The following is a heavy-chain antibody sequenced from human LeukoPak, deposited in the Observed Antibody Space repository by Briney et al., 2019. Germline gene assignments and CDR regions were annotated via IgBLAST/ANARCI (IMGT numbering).Heavy chain of an antibody. CDR2: ISWNSGSI. D-gene: IGHD2-2*01. Sequence: GGSLRLSCAASGFIFSNSAMSWVRQAPGKGLEWVPGISWNSGSIGYADSVKGRFTISGDKAKNSLYLQMNSLRVEDTAVYYCARDTKYAFDNWGQGTLVTVSS. V-gene: IGHV3-20*04. CDR3: ARDTKYAFDN. CDR1: GFIFSNSA. J-gene: IGHJ4*02.